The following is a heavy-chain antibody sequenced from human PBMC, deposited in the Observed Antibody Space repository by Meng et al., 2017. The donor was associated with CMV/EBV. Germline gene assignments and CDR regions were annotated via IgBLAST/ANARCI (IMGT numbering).Heavy chain of an antibody. Sequence: GSLRLSCAVYGGSFSGYYWSWIRQPPGKGLEWIGEINHSGSTNYNPSLKSRVTISVDTSKNQFSLKLSSVTAADTAVYYCARGEGEHFDWLFGYYFDYWGQGT. D-gene: IGHD3-9*01. V-gene: IGHV4-34*01. CDR1: GGSFSGYY. J-gene: IGHJ4*02. CDR3: ARGEGEHFDWLFGYYFDY. CDR2: INHSGST.